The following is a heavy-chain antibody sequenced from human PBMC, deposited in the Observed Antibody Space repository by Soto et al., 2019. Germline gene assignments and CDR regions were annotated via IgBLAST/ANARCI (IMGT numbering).Heavy chain of an antibody. Sequence: SETLSLTCTVSGGSIISYYWNWIRQPPGKGLEWIGYIYYSGSTNYNPSLKSRVTISVDTSKNQFSPKMSSVTAADTAIYYCARDGGNMAARRVWFDPWGQGTLVTVSS. V-gene: IGHV4-59*01. CDR2: IYYSGST. J-gene: IGHJ5*02. CDR1: GGSIISYY. CDR3: ARDGGNMAARRVWFDP. D-gene: IGHD6-6*01.